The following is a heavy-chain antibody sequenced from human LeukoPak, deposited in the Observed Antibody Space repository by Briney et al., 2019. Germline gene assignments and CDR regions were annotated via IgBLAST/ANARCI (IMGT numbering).Heavy chain of an antibody. CDR2: IYYSGST. V-gene: IGHV4-39*07. CDR3: ASWYQLAKTHAFDI. J-gene: IGHJ3*02. CDR1: GGSISSSSYY. Sequence: SETLSLTCTVSGGSISSSSYYWGWIRQPPGKGLEWIGSIYYSGSTYYNPSLKSRVTISVDTSKNQFSLKLSSVTAADTAVYYCASWYQLAKTHAFDIWGQGTMVTVSS. D-gene: IGHD2-2*01.